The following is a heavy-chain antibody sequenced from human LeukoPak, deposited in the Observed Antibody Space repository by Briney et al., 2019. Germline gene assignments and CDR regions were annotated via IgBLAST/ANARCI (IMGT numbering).Heavy chain of an antibody. D-gene: IGHD2-21*02. CDR2: IIPIFGTA. CDR3: ARSSYCGGDCPSGTFDY. J-gene: IGHJ4*02. CDR1: GGTFSSYA. V-gene: IGHV1-69*13. Sequence: ASVKVSCKASGGTFSSYAISWVRQAPGQGLEWMGGIIPIFGTANYAQKFQGRVTITADESTSTAYMELTSLRSEDTAVYYCARSSYCGGDCPSGTFDYWGQGTLVTVSS.